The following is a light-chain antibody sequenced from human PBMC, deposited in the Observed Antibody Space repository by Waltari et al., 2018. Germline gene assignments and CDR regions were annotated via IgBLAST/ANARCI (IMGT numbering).Light chain of an antibody. CDR2: EGS. Sequence: QSALTQPASVHGSHGQSITISFTRTSSDVWSYNLVSSYQQHPGNTPKLMIYEGSKRPSGVSNRFSGSKSGNTAALTISGLQAEDEADYYCCSYAGSSTYVVFGGGTKLTVL. V-gene: IGLV2-23*01. CDR3: CSYAGSSTYVV. J-gene: IGLJ2*01. CDR1: SSDVWSYNL.